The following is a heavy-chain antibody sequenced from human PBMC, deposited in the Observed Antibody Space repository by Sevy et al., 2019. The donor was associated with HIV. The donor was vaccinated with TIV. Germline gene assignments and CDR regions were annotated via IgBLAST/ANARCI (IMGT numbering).Heavy chain of an antibody. CDR2: IYYSGST. CDR3: ARGIGALYYEILTGYGPPDWFDP. J-gene: IGHJ5*02. CDR1: GGSISSYY. Sequence: SETLSLTCTVSGGSISSYYWSWIRQPPGKGLEWIGYIYYSGSTNYNPSLKSRVTISVDTSKNQFSLKLSSVTAADTAVYYCARGIGALYYEILTGYGPPDWFDPWGQGTLVTVSS. V-gene: IGHV4-59*01. D-gene: IGHD3-9*01.